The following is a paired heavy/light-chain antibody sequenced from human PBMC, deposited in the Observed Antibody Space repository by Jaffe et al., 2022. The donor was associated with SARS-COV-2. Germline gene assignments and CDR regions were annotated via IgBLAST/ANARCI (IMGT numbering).Heavy chain of an antibody. D-gene: IGHD6-19*01. V-gene: IGHV3-23*04. CDR3: AKDLSAGRGFDC. J-gene: IGHJ4*02. Sequence: EVQLVESGGGLAQPGGSLRLSCAASGFTMRNYAMNWVRQAPGKGLEWVSGISGSGDSTYYADSVKGRFTISRDNSKNTLYLQMNSLRAEDTAIYYCAKDLSAGRGFDCWGQGTLVTASS. CDR2: ISGSGDST. CDR1: GFTMRNYA.
Light chain of an antibody. Sequence: QSALTQPASVSGSPGQSITISCTGTSSDVGGYNFVSWYQQHPGKAPKLMIYDVSNRPSGVSNRFSGSKSGNTASLTISGLQAEDEADYFCSSYTSSSTLGPYVFGIGTKVTVL. V-gene: IGLV2-14*01. CDR1: SSDVGGYNF. CDR3: SSYTSSSTLGPYV. CDR2: DVS. J-gene: IGLJ1*01.